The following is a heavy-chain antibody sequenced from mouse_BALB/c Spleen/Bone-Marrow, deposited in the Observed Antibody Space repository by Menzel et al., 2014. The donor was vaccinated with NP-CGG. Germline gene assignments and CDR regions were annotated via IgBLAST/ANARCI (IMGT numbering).Heavy chain of an antibody. V-gene: IGHV3-1*02. D-gene: IGHD1-2*01. CDR2: KHYSGTT. Sequence: EVHLVESGPVLVKPSQSLSLTCTATAYSITSGYSCQWIRKLPENKLARMGNKHYSGTTHYNPYFKSRIPITRDTSKNQFFLQLNYVTTEDTATYNCAREARTTARFAYWGQGTLVTVSA. J-gene: IGHJ3*01. CDR1: AYSITSGYS. CDR3: AREARTTARFAY.